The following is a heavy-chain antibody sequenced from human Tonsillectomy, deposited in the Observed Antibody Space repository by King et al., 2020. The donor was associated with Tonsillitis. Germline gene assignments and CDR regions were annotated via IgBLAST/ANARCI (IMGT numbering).Heavy chain of an antibody. CDR3: ARGFRGDNFWSGYFDY. CDR1: GFTFSTYG. V-gene: IGHV3-33*08. Sequence: AQLVQSGGGVVQPGRSLRLSCAASGFTFSTYGMHWVRQAPGKGLEWVTLIWYDGSNKYYVDSVKGRFIISRDNSKNTLYLQMNSLRAEDTAVYYCARGFRGDNFWSGYFDYWGQGTLVTVSS. D-gene: IGHD3-3*01. CDR2: IWYDGSNK. J-gene: IGHJ4*02.